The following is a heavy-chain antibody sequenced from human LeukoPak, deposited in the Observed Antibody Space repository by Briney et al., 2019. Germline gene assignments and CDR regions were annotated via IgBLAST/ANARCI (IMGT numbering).Heavy chain of an antibody. CDR2: ISSSGSTI. J-gene: IGHJ6*04. Sequence: GGYLRLSCAASGFTFSSYEMNWVRQAPGKGLEWVSYISSSGSTIYYADSVKGRFTISRDNAKNSLYLQMNSLRAEDTAVYYCAELGITMIGGVWGKGTTVTISS. CDR3: AELGITMIGGV. D-gene: IGHD3-10*02. CDR1: GFTFSSYE. V-gene: IGHV3-48*03.